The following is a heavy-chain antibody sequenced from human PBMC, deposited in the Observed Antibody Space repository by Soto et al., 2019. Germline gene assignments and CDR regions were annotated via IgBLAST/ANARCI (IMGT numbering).Heavy chain of an antibody. J-gene: IGHJ5*02. CDR2: INHSGST. CDR3: ARRYNWNGRWFDP. Sequence: SETLSLTCAVYGGSFSGYYWSWIRQPPGKGLEWIGEINHSGSTNYNPSLKSRVTISVDTSKNQSSLKLSSVTAADTAVYYCARRYNWNGRWFDPWGQGTLVTVSS. V-gene: IGHV4-34*01. CDR1: GGSFSGYY. D-gene: IGHD1-20*01.